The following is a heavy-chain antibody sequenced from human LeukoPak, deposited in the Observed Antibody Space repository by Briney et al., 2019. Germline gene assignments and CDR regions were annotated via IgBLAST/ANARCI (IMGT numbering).Heavy chain of an antibody. V-gene: IGHV3-21*04. J-gene: IGHJ3*02. CDR1: GFTFTTYS. CDR3: AKDSGSYYRARIAFDI. D-gene: IGHD1-26*01. CDR2: ISSGSSAI. Sequence: GGSLRLSCEASGFTFTTYSMTWVRQAPGKGLEWVSIISSGSSAIFSADALKGRFTISRDDAKNSLYLQMNSLRAEDTALYYCAKDSGSYYRARIAFDIWGQGTMVTVSS.